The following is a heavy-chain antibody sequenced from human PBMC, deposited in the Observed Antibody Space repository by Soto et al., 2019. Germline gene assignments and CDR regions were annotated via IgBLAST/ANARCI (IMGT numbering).Heavy chain of an antibody. CDR1: GFTFNRSA. Sequence: SVKVSCNASGFTFNRSAVPWLRQAREQRLEWIGWIVVGSGNTNYAQKFQERVTITRDMSTSTAYMELSSLRSEDTAVYYCAADSGYEVYYYYGMDVWGQGTTVTVSS. V-gene: IGHV1-58*01. J-gene: IGHJ6*02. D-gene: IGHD5-12*01. CDR2: IVVGSGNT. CDR3: AADSGYEVYYYYGMDV.